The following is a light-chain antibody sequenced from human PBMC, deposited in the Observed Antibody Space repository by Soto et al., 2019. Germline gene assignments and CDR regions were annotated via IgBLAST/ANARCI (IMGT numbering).Light chain of an antibody. Sequence: QAVVTQPASVSGSPGQSITISCTGTSSDVGSYNLVSWYQQHPGKAPKLMIYEGSKRPSGVSNRFSGSKSGNTASLTISGLQAEDEADYYCCSYAGSSIHVVFGGGTQLTVL. CDR2: EGS. J-gene: IGLJ2*01. CDR1: SSDVGSYNL. CDR3: CSYAGSSIHVV. V-gene: IGLV2-23*01.